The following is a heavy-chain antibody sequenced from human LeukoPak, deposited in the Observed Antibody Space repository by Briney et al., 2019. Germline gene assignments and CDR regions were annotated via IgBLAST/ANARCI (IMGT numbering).Heavy chain of an antibody. D-gene: IGHD1-1*01. CDR1: GFTFSSYG. CDR2: ISYDGSNK. V-gene: IGHV3-30*18. CDR3: AKDPTPSTYNWNGWFDP. J-gene: IGHJ5*02. Sequence: GGSLRLSCAASGFTFSSYGMHWVRQAPGKGLEWVAVISYDGSNKYYADSVKGRFTISRDNSKNTLYLQMNSLRAEDTAVYYCAKDPTPSTYNWNGWFDPWGQGTLVTVSS.